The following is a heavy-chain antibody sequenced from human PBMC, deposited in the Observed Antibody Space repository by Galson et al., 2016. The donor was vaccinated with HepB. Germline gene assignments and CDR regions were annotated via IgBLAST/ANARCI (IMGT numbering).Heavy chain of an antibody. CDR3: AKDGYFASGSALYGMDV. D-gene: IGHD3-10*01. Sequence: SLRLSCAAPGFRFSSYAVSWVRQAPGKGLEWVSGISGSGGRTYYADSVKGRFTISRDNSKNTVYLQMNSLRVEDTALYYCAKDGYFASGSALYGMDVWGQGTTVTVSS. CDR2: ISGSGGRT. CDR1: GFRFSSYA. J-gene: IGHJ6*02. V-gene: IGHV3-23*01.